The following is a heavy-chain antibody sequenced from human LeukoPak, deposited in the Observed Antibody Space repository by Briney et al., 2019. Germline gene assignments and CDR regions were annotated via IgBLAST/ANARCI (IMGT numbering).Heavy chain of an antibody. Sequence: GGSLRLSCAASGFTFSNYAMNWVRQAPGKGLEWVSVISGSGGSTYYADSVKGRFTISRDNSKNTLYLQMNSLRAEDTAVYYCARAYGAATIFYWGQGTLVTVST. J-gene: IGHJ4*02. CDR1: GFTFSNYA. D-gene: IGHD5-24*01. V-gene: IGHV3-23*01. CDR2: ISGSGGST. CDR3: ARAYGAATIFY.